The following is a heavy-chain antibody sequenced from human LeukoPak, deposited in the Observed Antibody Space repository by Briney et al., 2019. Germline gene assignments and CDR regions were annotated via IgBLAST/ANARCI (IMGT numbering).Heavy chain of an antibody. V-gene: IGHV3-30*18. J-gene: IGHJ4*02. Sequence: GGSLRLSCAACGFTFSSYGMHWVRQAPGKGLEWVAVISYDGSNKYYADSVKGRFTISRDNSKNTLYLQMNSLRAEDTAVYYCAKDLEYGDYFDYWGQGTLVTVSS. CDR3: AKDLEYGDYFDY. CDR1: GFTFSSYG. CDR2: ISYDGSNK. D-gene: IGHD4-17*01.